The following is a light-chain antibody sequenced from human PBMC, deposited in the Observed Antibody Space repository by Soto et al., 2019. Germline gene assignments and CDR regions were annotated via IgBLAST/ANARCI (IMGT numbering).Light chain of an antibody. CDR2: KAS. Sequence: DIQMTQSPSTLSESVGDRVTITCRASQSISSWLAWYQQKPGKAPKLLIYKASSLESGVPSRFSGSGSGTEFTLTISSLQPYDFASYYCQQYNSYSYTFGQGTKLEIK. CDR3: QQYNSYSYT. CDR1: QSISSW. J-gene: IGKJ2*01. V-gene: IGKV1-5*03.